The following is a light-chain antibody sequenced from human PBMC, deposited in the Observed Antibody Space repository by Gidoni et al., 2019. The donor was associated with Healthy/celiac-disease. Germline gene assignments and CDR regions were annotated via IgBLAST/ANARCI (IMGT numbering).Light chain of an antibody. Sequence: EIVMTQSPATLSVSPGERATLACRASQSVSSNLAWYQQKPGQAPRRLIYGASTRATGIPARFSGSGSGTEFTLTISSLQSEDVAVYYCQQYNNWPPVTFGPGTKVDIK. J-gene: IGKJ3*01. CDR3: QQYNNWPPVT. CDR1: QSVSSN. CDR2: GAS. V-gene: IGKV3-15*01.